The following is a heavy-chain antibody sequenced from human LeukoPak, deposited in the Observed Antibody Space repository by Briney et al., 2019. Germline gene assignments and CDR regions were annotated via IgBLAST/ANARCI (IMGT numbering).Heavy chain of an antibody. Sequence: GASVKVSCKVSGYTLTELSMHWVRQAPGKGLEWMGGFDPEDGETIYAQKFQGRVTMTEDTSTDTAYMELNSLRAEDTAVYYCARDDGYYYDSSGADWDYYYYGMDVWGQGTTVTVSS. D-gene: IGHD3-22*01. J-gene: IGHJ6*02. CDR1: GYTLTELS. V-gene: IGHV1-24*01. CDR3: ARDDGYYYDSSGADWDYYYYGMDV. CDR2: FDPEDGET.